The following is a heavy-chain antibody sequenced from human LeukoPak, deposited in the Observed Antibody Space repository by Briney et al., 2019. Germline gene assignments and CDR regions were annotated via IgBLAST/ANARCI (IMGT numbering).Heavy chain of an antibody. CDR1: GYTFTSYG. CDR3: VRGYSYGFYFDY. J-gene: IGHJ4*02. Sequence: ASVKVSCKASGYTFTSYGISWVRQAPGQGLEWMGRINPNSGGPNYGQKFQGTVTMTRDTSISTAYLELSNLRSDDTAAYYCVRGYSYGFYFDYWGQGSLVTVSS. CDR2: INPNSGGP. V-gene: IGHV1-2*06. D-gene: IGHD5-18*01.